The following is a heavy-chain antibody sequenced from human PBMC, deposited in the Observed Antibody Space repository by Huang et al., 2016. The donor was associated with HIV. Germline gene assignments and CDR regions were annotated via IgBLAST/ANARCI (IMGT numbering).Heavy chain of an antibody. CDR1: GYIFSNYD. D-gene: IGHD6-19*01. CDR3: ARLTSGWYQDY. Sequence: QVQLVQSGPEVKKPGASVKVSCQTSGYIFSNYDINGVRQAPGQGLQWMGWLNPNSGKTAYGQKFQGRVTLTRSTSTGAAYMVLNSLTSQDTAVYYCARLTSGWYQDYWGQGTLVTVSS. V-gene: IGHV1-8*01. CDR2: LNPNSGKT. J-gene: IGHJ4*02.